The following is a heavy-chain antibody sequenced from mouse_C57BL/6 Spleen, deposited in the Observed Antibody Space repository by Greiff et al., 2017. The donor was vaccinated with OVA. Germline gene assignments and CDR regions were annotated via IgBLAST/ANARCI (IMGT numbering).Heavy chain of an antibody. CDR3: TRGGGSAWFAY. CDR1: GFTFSSYA. J-gene: IGHJ3*01. CDR2: ISSGGDYI. V-gene: IGHV5-9-1*02. Sequence: EVKLVESGEGLVKPGGSLKLSCAASGFTFSSYAMSWVRQTPEKRLEWVAYISSGGDYIYYADTVKGRFTISRDNARNTLYLQMSSLKSEDTAMYYCTRGGGSAWFAYWGQGTLVTVSA. D-gene: IGHD1-1*02.